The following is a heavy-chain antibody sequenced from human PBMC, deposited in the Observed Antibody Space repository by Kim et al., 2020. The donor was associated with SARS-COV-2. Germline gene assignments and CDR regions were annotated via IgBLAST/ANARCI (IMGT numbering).Heavy chain of an antibody. CDR3: ARDPYYDSSGYYYGGDAFDI. J-gene: IGHJ3*02. V-gene: IGHV3-48*02. Sequence: RFTISRDNAKNSLYLQMNSLRDEDTAVYYCARDPYYDSSGYYYGGDAFDIWGQGTMVTVSS. D-gene: IGHD3-22*01.